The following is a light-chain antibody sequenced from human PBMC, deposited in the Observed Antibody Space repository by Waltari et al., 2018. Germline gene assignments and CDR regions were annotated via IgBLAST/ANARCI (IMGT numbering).Light chain of an antibody. V-gene: IGLV2-18*02. CDR1: SSDIGSYNR. Sequence: QSALTQPPSVSGSPGQSVTISCTGSSSDIGSYNRVSWYQQPPGTAPKLMIYEVSYRPSGVPDRFSGSQSGNTASLTISGLQAEDEADYYCSTYTSSTVVFGGGTKLTVL. CDR2: EVS. CDR3: STYTSSTVV. J-gene: IGLJ2*01.